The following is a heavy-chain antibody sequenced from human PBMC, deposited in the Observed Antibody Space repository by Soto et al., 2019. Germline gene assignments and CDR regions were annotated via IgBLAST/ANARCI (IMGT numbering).Heavy chain of an antibody. D-gene: IGHD3-3*01. CDR1: GDTISTGGYT. V-gene: IGHV4-30-2*01. CDR3: ARWWSGSRQGFDP. CDR2: IYHSGNP. Sequence: SETLSLTCDVSGDTISTGGYTWAWIRQPPGEALEWIGYIYHSGNPYYNPSLKSRVTISVDTSKNQFSLKLSSVTAADTAVYYCARWWSGSRQGFDPWGQGTLVTVSS. J-gene: IGHJ5*02.